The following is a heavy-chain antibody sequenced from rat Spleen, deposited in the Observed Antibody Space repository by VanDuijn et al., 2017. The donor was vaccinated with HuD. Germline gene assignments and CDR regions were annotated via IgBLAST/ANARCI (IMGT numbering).Heavy chain of an antibody. Sequence: EVQLVESDGGLVQPGRSLKLSCAASGFTFSDYYMAWVRQAQTKGLEWVATINYDGSRTDYRNSVKGRFTISRDNAKSTLYLQMDSLRSEDTATYYCARSVFDYWGQGVMVTVSS. V-gene: IGHV5-29*01. J-gene: IGHJ2*01. CDR1: GFTFSDYY. CDR3: ARSVFDY. CDR2: INYDGSRT.